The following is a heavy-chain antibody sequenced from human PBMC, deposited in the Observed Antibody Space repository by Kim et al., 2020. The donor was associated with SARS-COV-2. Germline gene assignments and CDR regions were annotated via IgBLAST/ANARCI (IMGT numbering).Heavy chain of an antibody. CDR3: AKGGALAAAGTVAAFDI. Sequence: GGSLRLSCAASGFTFDDYAMHWVRQAPGKGLEWVSGISWNSGSIGYADSVKGRFTISRDNAKNSLYLQMNSLRAEDTALYYCAKGGALAAAGTVAAFDIWGQGTMVTVSS. CDR2: ISWNSGSI. D-gene: IGHD6-13*01. CDR1: GFTFDDYA. J-gene: IGHJ3*02. V-gene: IGHV3-9*01.